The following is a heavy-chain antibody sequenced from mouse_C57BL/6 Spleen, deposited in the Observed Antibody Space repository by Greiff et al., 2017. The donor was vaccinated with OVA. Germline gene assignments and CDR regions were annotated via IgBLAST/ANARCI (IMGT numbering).Heavy chain of an antibody. Sequence: EVKVEESGGGLVQPGGSLKLSCAASGFTFSDYYMYWVRQTPEKRLEWVAYISNGGGSTYYPDTVKGRFTISRDNAKNTLYLQMSRLKSEDTAMYYCARHEIYYYYAMDYWGQGTSVTVSS. D-gene: IGHD1-1*01. CDR2: ISNGGGST. CDR3: ARHEIYYYYAMDY. V-gene: IGHV5-12*01. J-gene: IGHJ4*01. CDR1: GFTFSDYY.